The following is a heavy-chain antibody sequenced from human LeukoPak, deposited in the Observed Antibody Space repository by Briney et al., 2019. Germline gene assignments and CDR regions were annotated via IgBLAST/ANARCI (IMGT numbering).Heavy chain of an antibody. CDR2: IIPIFGTA. J-gene: IGHJ4*02. V-gene: IGHV1-69*13. CDR3: ARNYGDYVSSDY. Sequence: SVKVSCKASGGTFSSYAISRVRQAPGQGLEWMGGIIPIFGTANYAQKFQGRVTITADESTSTAYMELSSLRSEDTAVYYCARNYGDYVSSDYWGQGTLVTVSS. CDR1: GGTFSSYA. D-gene: IGHD4-17*01.